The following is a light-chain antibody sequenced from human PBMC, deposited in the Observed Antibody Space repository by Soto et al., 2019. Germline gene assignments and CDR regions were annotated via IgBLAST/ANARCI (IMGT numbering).Light chain of an antibody. CDR3: QHYVERSPIT. Sequence: ERVMTQSPATLSVSPGERATLSCRASQSVSSNLAWYQQKPGQAPRLLIYGASTRATGIPARFSGSGSGTEFTLTISSLQSEDFAVYYCQHYVERSPITFGQGTRLEIK. V-gene: IGKV3-15*01. CDR2: GAS. J-gene: IGKJ5*01. CDR1: QSVSSN.